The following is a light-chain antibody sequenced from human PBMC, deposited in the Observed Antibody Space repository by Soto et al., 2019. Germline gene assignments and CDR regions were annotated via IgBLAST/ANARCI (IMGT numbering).Light chain of an antibody. V-gene: IGLV2-11*01. J-gene: IGLJ1*01. Sequence: QSVLTQPHSVSGSPGQSVTISCTGTSVDVGAYDFVSWYQQHPGKAPKLLMYVVSGRPSGVPHRFSGSKSGNAASLTISGLQAEDEADYYCSSFTTSHTYVFGTGTKVTVL. CDR3: SSFTTSHTYV. CDR2: VVS. CDR1: SVDVGAYDF.